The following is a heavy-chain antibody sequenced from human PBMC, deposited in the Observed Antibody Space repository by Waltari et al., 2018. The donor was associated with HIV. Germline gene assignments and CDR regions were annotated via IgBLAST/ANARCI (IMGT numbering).Heavy chain of an antibody. Sequence: EVQLVESGGGLFRPGGSLRLSCAVAGFTVSGHYMAWVRQPPGKGLEWVSTLYVPTTGTDRFYAPSVKGRFTISRDNSENTLYLQMSGLRAEDTAIYYCVRGSLMTTAAPWGQGTLVTVSS. J-gene: IGHJ5*02. D-gene: IGHD4-17*01. V-gene: IGHV3-53*03. CDR1: GFTVSGHY. CDR2: LYVPTTGTDR. CDR3: VRGSLMTTAAP.